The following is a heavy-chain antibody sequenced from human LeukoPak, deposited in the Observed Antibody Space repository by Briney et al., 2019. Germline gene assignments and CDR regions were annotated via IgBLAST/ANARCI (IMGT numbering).Heavy chain of an antibody. CDR2: ISGDGGST. CDR3: AKVGAAHYYYYYMDV. D-gene: IGHD1-26*01. CDR1: GFTFDDYA. J-gene: IGHJ6*03. Sequence: PGGSLRLSCAASGFTFDDYAMHWVRQAPGKGLEWVSLISGDGGSTYYADSVEGRFTISRDNSKNSLYLQMNSLRTEDTALYCCAKVGAAHYYYYYMDVWGKGTTVTVSS. V-gene: IGHV3-43*02.